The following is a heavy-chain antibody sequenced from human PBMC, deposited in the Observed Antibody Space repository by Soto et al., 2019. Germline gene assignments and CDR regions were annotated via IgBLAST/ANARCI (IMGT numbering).Heavy chain of an antibody. CDR2: ISAYNGNT. CDR1: GDTVTSYG. D-gene: IGHD6-13*01. Sequence: SVKVSCNASGDTVTSYGISWVRQAPGQGPEWMGWISAYNGNTNYAQKIQGRVTMTTDTSQSTAYMELRSLRSDETAVYYCARDFRIAAASTLGYWGQGTLVTVSS. CDR3: ARDFRIAAASTLGY. V-gene: IGHV1-18*04. J-gene: IGHJ4*02.